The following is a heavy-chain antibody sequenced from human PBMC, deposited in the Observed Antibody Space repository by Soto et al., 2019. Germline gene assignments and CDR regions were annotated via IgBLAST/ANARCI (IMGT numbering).Heavy chain of an antibody. CDR1: GFTFSNNG. J-gene: IGHJ4*02. V-gene: IGHV3-30*03. D-gene: IGHD3-3*01. Sequence: QVQLVESGGGVVQPGWSLRLSCAASGFTFSNNGMHWVRQAPGKGLEWVAFISNDESDTYYVDSVKGRFSISRDNSQKTLYLKMNSRRGEDTAVYYCVTGHWNYFDYWGQGTLVTVSS. CDR3: VTGHWNYFDY. CDR2: ISNDESDT.